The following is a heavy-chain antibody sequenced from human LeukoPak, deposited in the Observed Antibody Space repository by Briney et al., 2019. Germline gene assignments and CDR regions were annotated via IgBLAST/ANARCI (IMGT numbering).Heavy chain of an antibody. V-gene: IGHV3-30-3*01. J-gene: IGHJ4*02. CDR1: GFTFSSYA. D-gene: IGHD1-26*01. CDR3: ARDLDYYGSATSPFDY. Sequence: GGSLRLSCAASGFTFSSYAMHWVRQAPGKGLEWVAVISYDGSNKYYADSVKGRFTISRDNSKNTLYLQMNSLRAEDTAVYYCARDLDYYGSATSPFDYWGQGTLVTVSS. CDR2: ISYDGSNK.